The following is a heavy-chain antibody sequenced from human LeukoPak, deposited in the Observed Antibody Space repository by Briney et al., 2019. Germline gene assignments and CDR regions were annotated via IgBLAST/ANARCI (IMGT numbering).Heavy chain of an antibody. D-gene: IGHD3-22*01. CDR2: MNPNSGNT. CDR1: GYTFTSYD. Sequence: ASVKVSCKASGYTFTSYDINWVRQATGQGLEWMGWMNPNSGNTGYAQKFQGRVTITRNTSISTAYMELRSLRSNDTAVYYCARDNLPRYYYDSSGYYYSVPFDYWGQGTLVTVSS. CDR3: ARDNLPRYYYDSSGYYYSVPFDY. J-gene: IGHJ4*02. V-gene: IGHV1-8*03.